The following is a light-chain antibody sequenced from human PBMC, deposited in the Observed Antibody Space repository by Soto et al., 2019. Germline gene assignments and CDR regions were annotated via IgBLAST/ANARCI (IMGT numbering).Light chain of an antibody. CDR2: DAS. CDR3: QQYGNYYT. V-gene: IGKV1-5*01. CDR1: QSISTW. J-gene: IGKJ2*01. Sequence: DIQMTQSPSTLSAYVGDRVTITCRASQSISTWLAWYQQKPGEAPKLLIYDASSLESGVPSRFSGSGSGTEFTLTITSLQPDDFATYYCQQYGNYYTFGQGTNLEIK.